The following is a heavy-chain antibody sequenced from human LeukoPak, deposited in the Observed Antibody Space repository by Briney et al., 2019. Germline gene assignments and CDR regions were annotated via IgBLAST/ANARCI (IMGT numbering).Heavy chain of an antibody. CDR2: INHSGST. CDR1: GVSFSGYY. V-gene: IGHV4-34*01. J-gene: IGHJ4*02. Sequence: PSETLSLTCAVYGVSFSGYYWSWIRQPPGKGLERIGEINHSGSTNYNPSLKSRVTISVDTSKNQFSLKLSSVTAADTAVYYCARIVQYYYDSSGYYYYFDYWGQGTLVTVSS. D-gene: IGHD3-22*01. CDR3: ARIVQYYYDSSGYYYYFDY.